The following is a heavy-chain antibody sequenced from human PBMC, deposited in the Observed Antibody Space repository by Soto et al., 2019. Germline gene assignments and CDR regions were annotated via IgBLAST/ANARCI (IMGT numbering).Heavy chain of an antibody. CDR3: ARGRMVRGVITLDDYYYYYMDV. Sequence: SVKVCSEAPRFRFTCYYLYWQGQPPGQGLDWKGWINPNSGGTNYAQKFQGWVTMTRDTSISTAYMELSRLRSDDTAVYYCARGRMVRGVITLDDYYYYYMDVWGKGTTVTVSS. D-gene: IGHD3-10*01. CDR2: INPNSGGT. J-gene: IGHJ6*03. V-gene: IGHV1-2*04. CDR1: RFRFTCYY.